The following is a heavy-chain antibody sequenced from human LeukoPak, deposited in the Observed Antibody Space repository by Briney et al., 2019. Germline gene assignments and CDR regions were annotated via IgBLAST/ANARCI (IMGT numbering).Heavy chain of an antibody. V-gene: IGHV1-69*04. J-gene: IGHJ4*02. Sequence: ASVKVSCKASGGTFSSYAISWVRQAPGQGLECMGRIIPILGIANYAQKFQGRVTITADKSTSTAYMELSSLRSEDTAVYYCARGFYSSGWYDYWGQGTLVTVSS. CDR1: GGTFSSYA. D-gene: IGHD6-19*01. CDR2: IIPILGIA. CDR3: ARGFYSSGWYDY.